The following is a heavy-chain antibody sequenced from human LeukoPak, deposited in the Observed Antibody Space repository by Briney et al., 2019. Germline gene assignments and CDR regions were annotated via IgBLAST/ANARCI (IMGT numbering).Heavy chain of an antibody. J-gene: IGHJ4*02. CDR2: IYYSGNT. V-gene: IGHV4-39*01. Sequence: SETLSLTCTVSGGSISSSSYYWGWIRQPPGKGLEWIGSIYYSGNTYYNPSLKSRVTISVDTSKNQFSLKLSPVTAADTAVYYCARHRAGYSSSWYDYWGQGALVTVSS. D-gene: IGHD6-13*01. CDR3: ARHRAGYSSSWYDY. CDR1: GGSISSSSYY.